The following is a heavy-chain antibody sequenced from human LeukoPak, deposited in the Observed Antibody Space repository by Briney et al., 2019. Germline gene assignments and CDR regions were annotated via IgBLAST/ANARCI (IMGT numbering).Heavy chain of an antibody. Sequence: PPETLSLTCTVSGGSISSSSYYWGWIRQPPGKGLEWIGSIYYSGSTNYNPSLKSRVTISVDTSKNQFSLKLSSVTAADTAVYYCARLKGSSGGFDYWGQGTLVTVSS. D-gene: IGHD6-19*01. CDR3: ARLKGSSGGFDY. V-gene: IGHV4-39*07. J-gene: IGHJ4*02. CDR2: IYYSGST. CDR1: GGSISSSSYY.